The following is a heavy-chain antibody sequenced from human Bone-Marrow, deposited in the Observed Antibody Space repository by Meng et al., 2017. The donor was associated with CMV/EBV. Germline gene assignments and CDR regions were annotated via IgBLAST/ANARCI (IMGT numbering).Heavy chain of an antibody. D-gene: IGHD3-10*01. CDR1: GGSISSYY. Sequence: SETLSLTCTVSGGSISSYYWSWIRQPAGKGLEWIGRIYTSGSTNYNPSLKSRVTMSVDTSKNQFSLKLSSVTAADTAVYYCATRGGLLWFGEPKGWFDPWGQGTLVTVSS. J-gene: IGHJ5*02. CDR2: IYTSGST. CDR3: ATRGGLLWFGEPKGWFDP. V-gene: IGHV4-4*07.